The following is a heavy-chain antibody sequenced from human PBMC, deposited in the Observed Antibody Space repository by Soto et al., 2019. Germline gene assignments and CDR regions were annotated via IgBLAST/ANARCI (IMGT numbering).Heavy chain of an antibody. D-gene: IGHD2-15*01. CDR3: AKEGHNSGPFSYYYYMDV. CDR1: GFTFSSYA. CDR2: ISGSGGST. V-gene: IGHV3-23*01. J-gene: IGHJ6*03. Sequence: GGSLRLSCAASGFTFSSYAMSWVRQAPGKGLEWVSAISGSGGSTYYADSVKGRFTISRDNSKNTLYLQMNSLRAEDTAVYYCAKEGHNSGPFSYYYYMDVWGKGTTVTVSS.